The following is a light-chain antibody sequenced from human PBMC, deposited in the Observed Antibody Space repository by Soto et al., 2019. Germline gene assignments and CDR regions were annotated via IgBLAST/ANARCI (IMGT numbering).Light chain of an antibody. CDR1: QSVTDNY. Sequence: EIVLTQSPAAXSXXPXXXXXXXXMASQSVTDNYLAWYQQKPGQAPRLVISGASSRTSGIPDRFSASGSGTDFTLTIIRLEPEDCAVYYCQQYSRAPLTFGQGTKVDNK. J-gene: IGKJ1*01. CDR3: QQYSRAPLT. CDR2: GAS. V-gene: IGKV3-20*01.